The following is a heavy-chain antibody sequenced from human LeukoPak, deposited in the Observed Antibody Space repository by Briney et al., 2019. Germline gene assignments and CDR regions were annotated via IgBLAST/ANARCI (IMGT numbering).Heavy chain of an antibody. J-gene: IGHJ4*02. D-gene: IGHD3-3*01. CDR3: AKQRRFLEWYDY. CDR2: IKRDGSDK. CDR1: GFTFSSYW. Sequence: GGSLRLSCAASGFTFSSYWMSWVRQAPGKGLEWVANIKRDGSDKYYVGSVEGRFTISRDNSKNTLYLQMNSLRAEDTAVYYCAKQRRFLEWYDYWGQGTLVTVSS. V-gene: IGHV3-7*03.